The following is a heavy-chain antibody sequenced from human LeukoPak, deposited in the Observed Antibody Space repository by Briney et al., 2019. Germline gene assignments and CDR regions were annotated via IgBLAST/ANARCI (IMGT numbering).Heavy chain of an antibody. V-gene: IGHV4-61*02. D-gene: IGHD3-22*01. Sequence: SQTLSLTCTVSGGSISSGRYYWGWIRQPAEKGLEWIGRIYTGGSAKYKPSLKSRATISADSSKNQFSLKLSSVTDADTAMYYCARDSYYYDSSGYSALDIWGQGTMVTVS. CDR3: ARDSYYYDSSGYSALDI. CDR1: GGSISSGRYY. J-gene: IGHJ3*02. CDR2: IYTGGSA.